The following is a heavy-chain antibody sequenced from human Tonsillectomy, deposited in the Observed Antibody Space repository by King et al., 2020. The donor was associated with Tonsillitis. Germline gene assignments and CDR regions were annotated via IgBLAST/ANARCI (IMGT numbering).Heavy chain of an antibody. CDR3: AKDLGTYYYGSGRYWALYGMDV. CDR2: ISYDGSNK. CDR1: GFTFSSYG. Sequence: VQLVESGGGVVQPGRSLRLSCAASGFTFSSYGMHWVRQAPGKGLEWVAVISYDGSNKYYADSVKGRFTISRDNSKNTLYLQMNSLRAEDTAVYYCAKDLGTYYYGSGRYWALYGMDVWGQGTTVTVSS. V-gene: IGHV3-30*18. J-gene: IGHJ6*02. D-gene: IGHD3-10*01.